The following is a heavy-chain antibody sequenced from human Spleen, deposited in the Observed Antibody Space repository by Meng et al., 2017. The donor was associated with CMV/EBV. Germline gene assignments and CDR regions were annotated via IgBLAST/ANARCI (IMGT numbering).Heavy chain of an antibody. CDR2: ISGSGGST. Sequence: GGSLRLSCAASGFTFSSYAMSWVRQAPGKGLEWVSAISGSGGSTYYAGSVKGRFTISRDNSKNTLYLQMNSLRAEDTAVYYCATEPGGPDIVVVPAAIRGQGTLVTVSS. J-gene: IGHJ4*02. V-gene: IGHV3-23*01. D-gene: IGHD2-2*02. CDR3: ATEPGGPDIVVVPAAI. CDR1: GFTFSSYA.